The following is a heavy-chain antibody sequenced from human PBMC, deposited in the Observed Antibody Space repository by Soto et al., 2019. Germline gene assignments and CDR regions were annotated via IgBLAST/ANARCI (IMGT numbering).Heavy chain of an antibody. Sequence: QVQLVESGGGVVHPGSSLRVSCSASGFTFGHCGMHWVRQAPGKGLEWVAVIWHDGSNKFYGESVQGRFTISRDNSRNTMYLQMNRLRVGDTAVYYCARGVPTCGLDFDLWGQGILVTVSS. CDR2: IWHDGSNK. CDR1: GFTFGHCG. D-gene: IGHD2-21*01. CDR3: ARGVPTCGLDFDL. V-gene: IGHV3-33*01. J-gene: IGHJ4*02.